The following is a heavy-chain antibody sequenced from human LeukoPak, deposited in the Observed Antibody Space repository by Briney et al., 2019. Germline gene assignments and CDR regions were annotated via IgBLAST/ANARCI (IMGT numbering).Heavy chain of an antibody. Sequence: GGSLRLSCAASGFTPSSYWMSWVRQAPGKGLEWVANIKQDGSDKHYVDSVKGRFTISRDNAKNSLYLQLNSLRAEDTAVYYCARNTDRDAYMANWGQGTLVTVSS. CDR1: GFTPSSYW. J-gene: IGHJ4*02. CDR2: IKQDGSDK. V-gene: IGHV3-7*01. D-gene: IGHD5-24*01. CDR3: ARNTDRDAYMAN.